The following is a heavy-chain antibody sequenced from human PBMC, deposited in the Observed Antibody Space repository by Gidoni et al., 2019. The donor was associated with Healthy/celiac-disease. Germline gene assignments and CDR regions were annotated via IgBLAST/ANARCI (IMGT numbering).Heavy chain of an antibody. Sequence: QVQLVQSGAAVKKPGASVQVSCKASGYTFTSYAIHWVRQAPGQRLEWMGWIHAGNGNTKYSQKFKCRVTITRDTSASTAYMELSSLRSEDTAVYYCARADLGYPPGWLVRGNWFDPWGQGTLVTVSS. CDR3: ARADLGYPPGWLVRGNWFDP. D-gene: IGHD6-19*01. CDR1: GYTFTSYA. CDR2: IHAGNGNT. V-gene: IGHV1-3*01. J-gene: IGHJ5*02.